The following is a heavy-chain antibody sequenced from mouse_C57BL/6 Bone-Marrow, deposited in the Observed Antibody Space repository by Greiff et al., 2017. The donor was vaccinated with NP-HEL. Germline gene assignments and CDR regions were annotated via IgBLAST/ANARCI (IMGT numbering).Heavy chain of an antibody. CDR2: IYPRSGNT. CDR1: GYTFTSYG. J-gene: IGHJ3*01. D-gene: IGHD2-3*01. V-gene: IGHV1-81*01. Sequence: QVHVKQSGAELARPGASVKLSCKASGYTFTSYGISWVKQRTGQGLEWIGEIYPRSGNTYYNEKFKGKATLTAHKSSSTAYMELRSLTSEDSAVYFCARYYDGYCPFAYWGQGTLVTVSA. CDR3: ARYYDGYCPFAY.